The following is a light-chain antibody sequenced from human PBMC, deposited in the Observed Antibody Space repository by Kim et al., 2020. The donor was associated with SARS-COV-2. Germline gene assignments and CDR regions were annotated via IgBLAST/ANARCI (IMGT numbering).Light chain of an antibody. CDR2: ANN. CDR3: QSYDSSRSGWV. J-gene: IGLJ3*02. V-gene: IGLV1-40*03. CDR1: SSNSGAEFD. Sequence: RVTIACTGTSSNSGAEFDVHWYQHRPGTAPKLLIFANNNRPSGVPDRLSASKSGASASLVITGLQADDEADYYCQSYDSSRSGWVFGGGTQLTVL.